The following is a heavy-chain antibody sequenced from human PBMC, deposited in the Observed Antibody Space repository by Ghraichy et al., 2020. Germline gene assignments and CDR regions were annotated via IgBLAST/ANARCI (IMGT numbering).Heavy chain of an antibody. Sequence: GESLNISCAASGFTFSSYGMHWVRQAPGKGLEWVAVISYDGSNKYYADSVKGRFTISRDNSKNTLYLQMNSLRAEDTAVYYCAKGRSGYSYGYAPGYWGQGTLVTVSS. CDR1: GFTFSSYG. CDR3: AKGRSGYSYGYAPGY. CDR2: ISYDGSNK. J-gene: IGHJ4*02. D-gene: IGHD5-18*01. V-gene: IGHV3-30*18.